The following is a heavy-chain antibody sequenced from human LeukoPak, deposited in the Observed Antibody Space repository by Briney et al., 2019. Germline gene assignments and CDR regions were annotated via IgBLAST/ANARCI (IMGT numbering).Heavy chain of an antibody. J-gene: IGHJ4*02. Sequence: GASVKVSCKASGYTFTGYYMHWVRQAPGQGLEWMGWINPNSGGTNYAQKFQGRVTMTRDTSTSTVYMELSSLRSEDTAVYYCARDVTHSGSYLPLGYWGQGTLVTVSS. V-gene: IGHV1-2*02. CDR1: GYTFTGYY. D-gene: IGHD1-26*01. CDR3: ARDVTHSGSYLPLGY. CDR2: INPNSGGT.